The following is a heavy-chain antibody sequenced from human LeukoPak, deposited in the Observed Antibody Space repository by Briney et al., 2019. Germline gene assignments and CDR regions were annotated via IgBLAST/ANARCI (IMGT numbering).Heavy chain of an antibody. CDR2: ISGSSSYI. CDR1: GFTLRSYA. Sequence: PGGSLRLSCAASGFTLRSYAMSWVRQAPGKGLEWVSSISGSSSYINYADSVKGRFTISRDNAQNSLFLQLNSLRAEDTAAYYCARDPYSSGWYKDAFDIWGQGTMVTVSS. J-gene: IGHJ3*02. D-gene: IGHD6-19*01. V-gene: IGHV3-21*01. CDR3: ARDPYSSGWYKDAFDI.